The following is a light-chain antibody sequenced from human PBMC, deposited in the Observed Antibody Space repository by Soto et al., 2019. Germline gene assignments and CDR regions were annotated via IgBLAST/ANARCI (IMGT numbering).Light chain of an antibody. CDR2: KGT. CDR1: SDDVGAYNS. Sequence: QSVLAQPASVSGSPGQSITISCTGTSDDVGAYNSVSWYQQLPHKAPQVILYKGTQRPSGVSSRFSGSTSGNAASLTISGLQAHDEADYFCCSSAPESTYVFGTGTKVTVL. J-gene: IGLJ1*01. V-gene: IGLV2-23*01. CDR3: CSSAPESTYV.